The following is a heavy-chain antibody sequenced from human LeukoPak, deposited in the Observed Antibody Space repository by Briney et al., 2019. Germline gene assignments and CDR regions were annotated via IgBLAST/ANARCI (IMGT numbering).Heavy chain of an antibody. CDR3: AREVSSSSGGYYYYYYTDV. J-gene: IGHJ6*03. Sequence: GGSLRLSCAASGFTFSSYSMNWVRQAPGKGLEWVSYISSSSSTIYYADSVKGRFTISRDNAKNSLYLQMNSLRAEDTAVYYCAREVSSSSGGYYYYYYTDVWGKGTTVTVSS. V-gene: IGHV3-48*01. D-gene: IGHD6-6*01. CDR2: ISSSSSTI. CDR1: GFTFSSYS.